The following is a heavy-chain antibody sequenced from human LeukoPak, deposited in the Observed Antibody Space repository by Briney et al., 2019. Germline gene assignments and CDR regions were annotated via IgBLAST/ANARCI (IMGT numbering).Heavy chain of an antibody. D-gene: IGHD1-26*01. CDR3: ARGQLLRPLVYYYYGMDV. V-gene: IGHV6-1*01. CDR1: GDSVSSNSAA. Sequence: SQTLSLTCAISGDSVSSNSAAWNWIRQSPSRGLEWLGRTYYRSKWYNDYAVSVKSRITINPDTSKNQFSLQLNSVTPEDTAVYYCARGQLLRPLVYYYYGMDVWGQGTTATVSS. CDR2: TYYRSKWYN. J-gene: IGHJ6*02.